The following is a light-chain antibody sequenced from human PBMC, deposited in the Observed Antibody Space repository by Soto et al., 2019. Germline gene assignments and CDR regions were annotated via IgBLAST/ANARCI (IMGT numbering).Light chain of an antibody. J-gene: IGLJ1*01. CDR2: EVR. V-gene: IGLV2-14*01. Sequence: QSVLTQPASVSGSPGQSITISCTGTSSDVGGYNYVSWYRQHPGKAPKLMIYEVRNRPSGVSNRFSGSKSGNTASLTISGLQADDEADYYCVSFTTKSSYVFGTGTKVTVL. CDR1: SSDVGGYNY. CDR3: VSFTTKSSYV.